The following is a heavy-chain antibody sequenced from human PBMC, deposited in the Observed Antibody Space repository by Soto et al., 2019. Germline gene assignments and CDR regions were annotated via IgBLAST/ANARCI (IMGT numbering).Heavy chain of an antibody. CDR1: GYTFTSYG. V-gene: IGHV1-18*01. J-gene: IGHJ5*02. Sequence: GASVKVSCKASGYTFTSYGISWVRQAPGQGLEWMGWISAYNGNTNYAQKLQGRVTMTTDTSTSTAYMELRSLRSDDTAVYYCARDYSYDFGPSGSRYNWFDPWGQGTLVTVSS. D-gene: IGHD3-3*01. CDR2: ISAYNGNT. CDR3: ARDYSYDFGPSGSRYNWFDP.